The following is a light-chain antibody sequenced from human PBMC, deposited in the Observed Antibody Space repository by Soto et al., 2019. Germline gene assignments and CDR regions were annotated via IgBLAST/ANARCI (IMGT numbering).Light chain of an antibody. J-gene: IGLJ2*01. CDR1: SSDVGSYNL. CDR3: CSYAGSSTSL. Sequence: QSALTQPASVSGSPGQSITISCTGTSSDVGSYNLVSWYQQHPGQAPKLMIYEGSKRPSGVSNRFSGSKSGNTASLTISGLHAEDEADYYCCSYAGSSTSLFGGGTKVTVL. CDR2: EGS. V-gene: IGLV2-23*01.